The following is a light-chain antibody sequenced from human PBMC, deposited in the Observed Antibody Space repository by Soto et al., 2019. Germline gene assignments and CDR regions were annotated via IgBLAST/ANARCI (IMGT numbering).Light chain of an antibody. CDR3: SSFAGWNNCWV. J-gene: IGLJ3*02. V-gene: IGLV2-8*01. Sequence: QSALTQPPSASGSPGQSVTISCTGTSSDVGAYNYVSWFQQHPGKAPKLMIYEVSKRPTGVTDRFAGSKSGNTASLTGSGLQAEDEADYYFSSFAGWNNCWVFGGGTKVTV. CDR1: SSDVGAYNY. CDR2: EVS.